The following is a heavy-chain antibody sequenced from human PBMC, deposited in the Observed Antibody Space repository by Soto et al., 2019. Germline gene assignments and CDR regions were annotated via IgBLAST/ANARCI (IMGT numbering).Heavy chain of an antibody. Sequence: QVQLQESGPGLVKPSQTLSLICTVSGGSINSGGYYWNWIRQHPGKGLEWIGYIFYSGSTYYNPFLRSRVTISADTSENLFSLNLSSVTAADTAVYFYARGYRQSGYSSSWLFDYSGQGTLVNVSS. J-gene: IGHJ4*02. V-gene: IGHV4-31*03. D-gene: IGHD6-13*01. CDR2: IFYSGST. CDR3: ARGYRQSGYSSSWLFDY. CDR1: GGSINSGGYY.